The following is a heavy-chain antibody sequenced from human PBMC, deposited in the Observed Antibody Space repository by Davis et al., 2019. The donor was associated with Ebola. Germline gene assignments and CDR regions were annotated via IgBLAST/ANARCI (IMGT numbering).Heavy chain of an antibody. CDR2: INHSGST. CDR3: AREYYYYGMDV. V-gene: IGHV4-34*01. CDR1: AGSISSYY. J-gene: IGHJ6*02. Sequence: SETLSLTCTVSAGSISSYYWSWIRQPPGKGLEWIGEINHSGSTNYNTSLKSRLTISVDTSKNQFSRKLSSVTAADTAVYYCAREYYYYGMDVWGQGATVTVSS.